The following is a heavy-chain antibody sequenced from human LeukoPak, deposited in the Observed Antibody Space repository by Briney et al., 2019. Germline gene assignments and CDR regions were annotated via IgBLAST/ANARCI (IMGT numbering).Heavy chain of an antibody. D-gene: IGHD1-26*01. CDR2: INPNSGGT. CDR3: AREVGGSYCSDY. Sequence: ASVKVSCKASGYTFTGYYMHWVRQAPGQGLEWMGWINPNSGGTNYAQKFQGRVTMTRDTSISTAYMELSRLRSDDMAVYYCAREVGGSYCSDYWGQGTLVTVSS. CDR1: GYTFTGYY. J-gene: IGHJ4*02. V-gene: IGHV1-2*02.